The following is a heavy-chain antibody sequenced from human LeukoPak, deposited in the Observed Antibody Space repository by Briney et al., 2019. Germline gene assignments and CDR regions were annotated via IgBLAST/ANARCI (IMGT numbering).Heavy chain of an antibody. Sequence: PLGSLRLSCAASGFRFTGYWMTWVRQAPGKGLEWVARLHPDGSERNYVGSVEGRFTVSGDNAKSSLYLQMNSLRVEDTAVYHCARGGYSFDYLGQGTLVTVSS. J-gene: IGHJ4*02. CDR2: LHPDGSER. CDR1: GFRFTGYW. D-gene: IGHD5-12*01. V-gene: IGHV3-7*01. CDR3: ARGGYSFDY.